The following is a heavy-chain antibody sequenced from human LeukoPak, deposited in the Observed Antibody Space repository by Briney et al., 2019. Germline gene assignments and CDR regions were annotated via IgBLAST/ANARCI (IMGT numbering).Heavy chain of an antibody. J-gene: IGHJ6*03. Sequence: PSETLSLTCTVSGGSISSYYWSWIRQPPGKGLEWIGYIYYSGSTNYNPSLKSRVTISVDTSKNQFSLKLSSVTAADTAVYYCARALNPYYYYMDVWGKGTTDTVSS. CDR2: IYYSGST. CDR1: GGSISSYY. CDR3: ARALNPYYYYMDV. D-gene: IGHD1-14*01. V-gene: IGHV4-59*01.